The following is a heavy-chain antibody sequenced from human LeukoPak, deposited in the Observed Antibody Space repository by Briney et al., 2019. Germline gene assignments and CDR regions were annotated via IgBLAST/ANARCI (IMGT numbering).Heavy chain of an antibody. CDR1: GGSFSGYY. CDR3: ASRIWFGELYPPLGWFGP. V-gene: IGHV4-34*01. CDR2: INHSGST. Sequence: SETLSLTCAVYGGSFSGYYWSWIRQPPGKGLEWIGEINHSGSTNYNPSLKSRVTISVDTSKNQFSLKLSSVTAADTAVYYCASRIWFGELYPPLGWFGPWGQGTLVTVSS. D-gene: IGHD3-10*01. J-gene: IGHJ5*02.